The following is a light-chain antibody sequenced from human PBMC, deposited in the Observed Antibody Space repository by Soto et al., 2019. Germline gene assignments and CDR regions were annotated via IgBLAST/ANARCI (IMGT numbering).Light chain of an antibody. CDR3: QQFSSYPLT. Sequence: FVLTQSPGTLSLTPGERATLTCRASQTVRNNYLAWYQQKPGQAPRLLIYDASSRATGIPDRFSGGGSGTDFTLTISRLEPEDFAVYYCQQFSSYPLTFAGGTKV. CDR1: QTVRNNY. V-gene: IGKV3-20*01. CDR2: DAS. J-gene: IGKJ4*01.